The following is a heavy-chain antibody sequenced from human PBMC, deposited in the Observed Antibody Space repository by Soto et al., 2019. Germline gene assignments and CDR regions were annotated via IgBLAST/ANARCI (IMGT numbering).Heavy chain of an antibody. CDR1: GGTFSSYA. CDR2: IIPIFGTA. V-gene: IGHV1-69*01. Sequence: QVQLVQSGAEVKKPGSSVKVSCKASGGTFSSYAISWVRQAPGQGLEWMGGIIPIFGTANYAQKFQGRVTITADESTSTAYMELSSLRSEDTAVYYCACFSVEPGYSYGYAFVGSPFDYWGQGTLVTVSS. J-gene: IGHJ4*02. CDR3: ACFSVEPGYSYGYAFVGSPFDY. D-gene: IGHD5-18*01.